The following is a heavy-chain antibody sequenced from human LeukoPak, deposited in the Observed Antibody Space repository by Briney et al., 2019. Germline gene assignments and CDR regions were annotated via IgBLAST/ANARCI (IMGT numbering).Heavy chain of an antibody. CDR2: ISGSGTTT. CDR1: GFIFSSYA. D-gene: IGHD2/OR15-2a*01. Sequence: GGSLRLSCAASGFIFSSYAMTWVRQAPGRGLEWLSTISGSGTTTYYVDSVKGRFTVSRDNAKNSLFLQMNSLRVEETAVYYCLSGGGYWGQGTLVSVSS. J-gene: IGHJ4*02. V-gene: IGHV3-23*01. CDR3: LSGGGY.